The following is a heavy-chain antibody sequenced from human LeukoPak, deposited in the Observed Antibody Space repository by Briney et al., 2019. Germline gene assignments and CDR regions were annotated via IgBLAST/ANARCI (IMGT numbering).Heavy chain of an antibody. J-gene: IGHJ4*02. Sequence: PGGSLRLSCAASGFTFSSYGMHWVRQAPGKGLEWVAFIRYDGSNKYYADSVKGRFTISRDNSKNTLYLQMNSLRAEDTAVYYCARDYGDPLGHFDYWGRGTLVTVSS. CDR3: ARDYGDPLGHFDY. CDR1: GFTFSSYG. V-gene: IGHV3-30*02. CDR2: IRYDGSNK. D-gene: IGHD4-17*01.